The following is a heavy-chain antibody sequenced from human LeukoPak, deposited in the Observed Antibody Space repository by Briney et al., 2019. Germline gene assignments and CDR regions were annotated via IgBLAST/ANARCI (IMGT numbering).Heavy chain of an antibody. CDR1: GFTLSSYW. CDR2: IKQDGSEK. D-gene: IGHD3-10*01. Sequence: GGSLRLSCAASGFTLSSYWMSWVRQVPGKGLEWVANIKQDGSEKYYVDSVKGRFIISRDNAKNSLYLQMNSLRAEDTAVYYCAKGAFRDQVQGYYYMDVWGKGTTVTVSS. CDR3: AKGAFRDQVQGYYYMDV. J-gene: IGHJ6*03. V-gene: IGHV3-7*01.